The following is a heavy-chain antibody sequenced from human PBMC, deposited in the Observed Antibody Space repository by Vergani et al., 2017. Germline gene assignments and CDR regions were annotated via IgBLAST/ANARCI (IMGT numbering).Heavy chain of an antibody. CDR3: AKAYYYDSSGYSNYYYMAV. V-gene: IGHV1-18*01. CDR2: ISAYNGNT. CDR1: GYTFTSYG. D-gene: IGHD3-22*01. J-gene: IGHJ6*03. Sequence: QVQLVQSGAEVKKPGASVKVSCKASGYTFTSYGISWVRQAPGQGLEWMGWISAYNGNTNYEQKLQGRVTMTTVTSTSTAYMELRSLRSDDTAVYYCAKAYYYDSSGYSNYYYMAVWGKGTTVTVSS.